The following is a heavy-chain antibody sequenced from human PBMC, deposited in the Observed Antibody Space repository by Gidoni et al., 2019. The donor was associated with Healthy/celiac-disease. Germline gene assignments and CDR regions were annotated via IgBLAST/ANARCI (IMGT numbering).Heavy chain of an antibody. CDR1: GFSRSPSGMC. CDR3: ARAYSSGLWASIYYFDY. D-gene: IGHD6-19*01. J-gene: IGHJ4*02. CDR2: IDWDDDK. V-gene: IGHV2-70*15. Sequence: QVTLRESGPALVKPTQTLTLTCTFSGFSRSPSGMCVSWIRQPPGKALEWLARIDWDDDKYYSTSLKTRLTISKDTSKNQVVLTMTNMDPVDTATYYCARAYSSGLWASIYYFDYWGQGTLVTVSS.